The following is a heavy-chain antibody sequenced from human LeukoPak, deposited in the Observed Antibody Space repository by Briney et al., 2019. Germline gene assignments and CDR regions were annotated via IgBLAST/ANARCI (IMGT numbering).Heavy chain of an antibody. D-gene: IGHD5-12*01. CDR2: MYSSGST. J-gene: IGHJ4*02. CDR3: ARSGSGYLRYYFDY. Sequence: KSSETLSLTCTLSGGSISSSSYYWGWIRQPPGKGLEWIGSMYSSGSTYYNPSLKSRVTISVDTSKNQFSLKLSSVTAADTAVYYCARSGSGYLRYYFDYWGQGTLVTVSS. V-gene: IGHV4-39*07. CDR1: GGSISSSSYY.